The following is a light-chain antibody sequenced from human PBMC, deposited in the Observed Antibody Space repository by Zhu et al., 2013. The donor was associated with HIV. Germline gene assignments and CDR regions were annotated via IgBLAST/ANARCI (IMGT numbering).Light chain of an antibody. Sequence: EIVMTQSPATLSVSPGERATLSCRASQSVNNNLAWYQQRPGQAPRLLIYGASTRATGIPARFSGSGSGTEFTLTISSLQSEDFAVYYCQQYDNWPPRTWTFGQGTKVEIK. CDR3: QQYDNWPPRTWT. V-gene: IGKV3-15*01. CDR2: GAS. J-gene: IGKJ1*01. CDR1: QSVNNN.